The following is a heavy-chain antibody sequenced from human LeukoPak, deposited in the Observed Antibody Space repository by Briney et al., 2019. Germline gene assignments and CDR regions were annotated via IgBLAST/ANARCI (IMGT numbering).Heavy chain of an antibody. Sequence: PGGSLRLSCAASGVTVGSNYMSCVRQAPGKGLEWVSVIYSGGSTYYADSVKGRFTISRDNSKNTLYLQMNSLRAEDTAVYYCISGHLSWDDYWGQGTLVTVSS. CDR2: IYSGGST. CDR3: ISGHLSWDDY. D-gene: IGHD6-19*01. V-gene: IGHV3-66*01. J-gene: IGHJ4*02. CDR1: GVTVGSNY.